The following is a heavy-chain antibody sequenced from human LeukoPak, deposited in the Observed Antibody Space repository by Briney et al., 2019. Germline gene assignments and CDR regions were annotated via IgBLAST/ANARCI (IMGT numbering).Heavy chain of an antibody. V-gene: IGHV1-2*02. D-gene: IGHD5-24*01. CDR1: GYTFTGYY. CDR3: ARDGYTLHYYYYYYMDV. J-gene: IGHJ6*03. CDR2: INPNSGGT. Sequence: ASVKVSCKASGYTFTGYYMHWVRQAPGQGLEWMGWINPNSGGTNYAQKFQGRVTMTRDTSISTAYMELSRLRSDDTAVYYCARDGYTLHYYYYYYMDVWGKGTTVTVSS.